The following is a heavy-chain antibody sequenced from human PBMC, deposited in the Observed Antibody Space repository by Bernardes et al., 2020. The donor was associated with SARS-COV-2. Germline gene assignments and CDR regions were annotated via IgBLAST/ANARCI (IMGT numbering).Heavy chain of an antibody. V-gene: IGHV3-21*01. CDR3: ARGGRLEPYNWSLLADY. CDR1: GFTFSSYT. J-gene: IGHJ4*02. D-gene: IGHD1-20*01. CDR2: ISSSGSFI. Sequence: GGSLRLSCAASGFTFSSYTMNWVRQAPGKGLEWVSSISSSGSFIYYADSVKGRFTISRDNAKNSLYLQMNSLRTEDTALYYCARGGRLEPYNWSLLADYWGQGTLVTVSS.